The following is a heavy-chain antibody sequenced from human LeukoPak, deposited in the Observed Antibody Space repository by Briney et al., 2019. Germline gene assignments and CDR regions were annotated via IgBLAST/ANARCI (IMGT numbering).Heavy chain of an antibody. CDR3: ARQPANTAAFDI. Sequence: SETLSLTCTVSAGSINAYCWSWIRQPPGKELEWIAYVRDHGENNYNPSLKSRVAISVTPANNQIPMRCNFTTADKTAIYCCARQPANTAAFDIWGLGTMVTVSS. D-gene: IGHD5-18*01. J-gene: IGHJ3*02. CDR1: AGSINAYC. V-gene: IGHV4-59*08. CDR2: VRDHGEN.